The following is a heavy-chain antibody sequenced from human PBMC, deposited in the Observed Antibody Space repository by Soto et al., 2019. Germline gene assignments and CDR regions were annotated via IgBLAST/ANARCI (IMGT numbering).Heavy chain of an antibody. CDR3: ARDRYDFWSGSQHYGMDV. CDR1: GFTFSNYN. D-gene: IGHD3-3*01. Sequence: GGSLRLSCAASGFTFSNYNMNWVREAPEKGLEWISSISSRSNFIYYAESVRGRFTISRGNTKNSLYLQMNSLRAEDTAVYYCARDRYDFWSGSQHYGMDVWGQGTTVTVSS. J-gene: IGHJ6*02. V-gene: IGHV3-21*04. CDR2: ISSRSNFI.